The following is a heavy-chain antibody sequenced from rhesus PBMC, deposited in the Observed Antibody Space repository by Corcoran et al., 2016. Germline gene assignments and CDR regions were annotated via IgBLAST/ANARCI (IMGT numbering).Heavy chain of an antibody. V-gene: IGHV4-76*01. Sequence: QVQLQESGPGVVKPSETLSLTCAVSGYSISSGYDWSWIRQPPGKGLEWIGYIYGSSGSTNYNPSLKNRVTISKDTSKNQFSLKLSSVTAADTAVYYCARDPGYSGYSHFDYWGQGVLVTVSS. J-gene: IGHJ4*01. D-gene: IGHD5-42*01. CDR3: ARDPGYSGYSHFDY. CDR2: IYGSSGST. CDR1: GYSISSGYD.